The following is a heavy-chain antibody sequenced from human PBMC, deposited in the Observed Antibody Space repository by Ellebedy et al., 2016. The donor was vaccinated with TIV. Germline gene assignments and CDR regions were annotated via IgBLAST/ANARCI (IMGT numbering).Heavy chain of an antibody. J-gene: IGHJ6*02. V-gene: IGHV4-34*01. CDR2: INHRGST. CDR1: GGSFSHYY. Sequence: SETLSLXXAVYGGSFSHYYWSWIRQPPGKGLEWIGEINHRGSTIFNPSLKSRVTISIDKSKNQFSLRLSSVTAADTALYYCARTDLRYGMDVWGQGTTVTVSS. D-gene: IGHD3/OR15-3a*01. CDR3: ARTDLRYGMDV.